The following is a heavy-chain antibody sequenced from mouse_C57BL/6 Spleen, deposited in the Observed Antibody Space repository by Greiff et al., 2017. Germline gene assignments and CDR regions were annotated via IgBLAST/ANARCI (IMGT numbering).Heavy chain of an antibody. D-gene: IGHD2-4*01. V-gene: IGHV1-80*01. CDR3: ARSYDYDSWFAY. CDR1: GYAFSSYW. Sequence: VQLQQSGAELVKPGASVKISCKASGYAFSSYWMNWVKQRPGKGLEWIGQIYPGDGDTNSNGKFKGKATLTADKSSSTAYMQLSSLTSEDSAVYFCARSYDYDSWFAYWGQGTLVTVSA. J-gene: IGHJ3*01. CDR2: IYPGDGDT.